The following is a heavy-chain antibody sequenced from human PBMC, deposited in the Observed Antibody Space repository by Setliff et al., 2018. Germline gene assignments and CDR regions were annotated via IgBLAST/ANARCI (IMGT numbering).Heavy chain of an antibody. D-gene: IGHD2-2*01. CDR3: ARVKIAILPAAIDY. V-gene: IGHV4-39*07. CDR1: GGSISSSSYY. Sequence: SETLSLTCTVPGGSISSSSYYWGWIRQPPGKGLEWIGSIYYSGSTYYNPSLKSRVTISVDTSKNQFSLKLSPVTAADTAVYYCARVKIAILPAAIDYWGQGTLVTVSS. J-gene: IGHJ4*02. CDR2: IYYSGST.